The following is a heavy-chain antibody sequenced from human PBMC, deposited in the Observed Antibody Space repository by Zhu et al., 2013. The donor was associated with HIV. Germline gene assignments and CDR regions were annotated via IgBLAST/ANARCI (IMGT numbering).Heavy chain of an antibody. Sequence: QVQLVQSGAEVKKPGSSVKVSCKASGGTFSSYAISWVRQAPGQGLEWMGGIIPIFGTANYAQKFQGRVTITADESTSTAYMELSSLRSEDTAVYYCARDREIRAIFGVVIADYYYGMDVWGQGTTVTVSS. D-gene: IGHD3-3*01. CDR1: GGTFSSYA. CDR3: ARDREIRAIFGVVIADYYYGMDV. CDR2: IIPIFGTA. V-gene: IGHV1-69*01. J-gene: IGHJ6*02.